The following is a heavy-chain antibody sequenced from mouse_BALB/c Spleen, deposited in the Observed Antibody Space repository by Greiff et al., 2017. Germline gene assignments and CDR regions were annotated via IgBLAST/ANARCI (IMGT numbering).Heavy chain of an antibody. CDR1: GFNIKDTY. V-gene: IGHV14-3*02. CDR2: IDPANGNT. Sequence: VQLQQSGAELVKPGASVKLSCTASGFNIKDTYMHWVKQRPEQGLEWIGRIDPANGNTKYDPKFQGKATITADTSSNTAYLQLSSLTSEDTAVDYCARNYGSSYGFAYWGQGTLVTVSA. J-gene: IGHJ3*01. D-gene: IGHD1-1*01. CDR3: ARNYGSSYGFAY.